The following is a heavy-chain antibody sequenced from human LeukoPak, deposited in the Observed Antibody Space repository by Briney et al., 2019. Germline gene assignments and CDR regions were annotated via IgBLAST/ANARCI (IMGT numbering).Heavy chain of an antibody. D-gene: IGHD1-26*01. V-gene: IGHV3-23*01. CDR1: GFTFSSYA. CDR3: AKQSALYSGSYYADY. Sequence: PGGSLRLSCAAPGFTFSSYAMSWVRQAPGKGLEWVSAISGSGGSTYYADSVKGRFTISRDNSKNTLYLQMNSLRAEDAAVYYCAKQSALYSGSYYADYWGQGTLVTVPS. J-gene: IGHJ4*02. CDR2: ISGSGGST.